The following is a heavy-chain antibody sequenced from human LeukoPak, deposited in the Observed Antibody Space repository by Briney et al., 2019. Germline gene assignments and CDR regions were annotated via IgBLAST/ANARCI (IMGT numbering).Heavy chain of an antibody. J-gene: IGHJ6*02. D-gene: IGHD2-2*01. Sequence: GGSLRLSCTASGFRFSDFYMSWIRQAPGKGLEWISYISSGGSTIYYADSVKGRFTISRDNAKNSLYLQMNSLGADDTAVYYCAIDRRRYCSTCGMDVRGQGTTVTVSS. V-gene: IGHV3-11*01. CDR1: GFRFSDFY. CDR2: ISSGGSTI. CDR3: AIDRRRYCSTCGMDV.